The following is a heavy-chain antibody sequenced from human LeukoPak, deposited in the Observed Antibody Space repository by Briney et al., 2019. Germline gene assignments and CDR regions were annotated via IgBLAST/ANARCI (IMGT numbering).Heavy chain of an antibody. CDR2: ISSSSSTI. CDR1: GFTFSDYY. D-gene: IGHD6-13*01. Sequence: GGSLRLSCAASGFTFSDYYMSWIRQAPGKGLEWVSYISSSSSTIYYADSEKGRFTISRDNAKNSLYLQMNSLRAEDTAVYYCARDQAAAGFDAFDIWGQGTMVTVSS. J-gene: IGHJ3*02. CDR3: ARDQAAAGFDAFDI. V-gene: IGHV3-11*04.